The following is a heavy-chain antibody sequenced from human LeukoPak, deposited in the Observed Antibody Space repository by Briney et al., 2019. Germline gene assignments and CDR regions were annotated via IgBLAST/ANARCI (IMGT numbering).Heavy chain of an antibody. D-gene: IGHD3-10*01. V-gene: IGHV3-74*01. CDR3: ACTMVRGVMNWFDP. CDR2: INSDGSST. Sequence: PGGSLRLSCAASGFTVSSSYMSWVRQAPGKGLVWVSRINSDGSSTSYADSVKGRFTISRDNAKNTLYLQMNSLRAEDTAVYYCACTMVRGVMNWFDPWGQGTLVTVSS. J-gene: IGHJ5*02. CDR1: GFTVSSSY.